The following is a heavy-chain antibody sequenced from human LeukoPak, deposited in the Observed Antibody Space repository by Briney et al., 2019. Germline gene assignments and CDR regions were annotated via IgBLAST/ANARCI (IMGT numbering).Heavy chain of an antibody. J-gene: IGHJ4*02. V-gene: IGHV3-23*01. Sequence: GGSLRLSCAASGFTFSNYAMTWVRQAPGKGLEWVSGISGSGDSTYYADSVKGRFTISRDNSKNTLYLQMNSLRAEDTAVYYCTRTRGCSSTSCYADYWGQGALVTVSS. CDR2: ISGSGDST. CDR3: TRTRGCSSTSCYADY. CDR1: GFTFSNYA. D-gene: IGHD2-2*01.